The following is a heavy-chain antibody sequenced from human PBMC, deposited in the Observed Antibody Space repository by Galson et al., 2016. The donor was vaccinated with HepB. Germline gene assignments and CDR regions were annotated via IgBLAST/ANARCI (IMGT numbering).Heavy chain of an antibody. CDR3: VRDGYSSSWFSHYY. V-gene: IGHV3-7*01. Sequence: SLRLSCAASGFTLSDHFMDRVRQAPGKGLEWVANIKGDGSDKKYVDSVKGRFTISRDNAKNSLYLQMDSLRGEDTAVYYCVRDGYSSSWFSHYYWGQGTLVTVST. J-gene: IGHJ4*02. CDR1: GFTLSDHF. D-gene: IGHD6-13*01. CDR2: IKGDGSDK.